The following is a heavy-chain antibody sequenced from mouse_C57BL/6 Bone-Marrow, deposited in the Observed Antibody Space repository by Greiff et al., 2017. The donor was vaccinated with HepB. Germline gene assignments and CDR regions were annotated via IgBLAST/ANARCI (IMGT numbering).Heavy chain of an antibody. D-gene: IGHD2-4*01. V-gene: IGHV14-4*01. CDR1: GFNIKDDY. J-gene: IGHJ1*03. Sequence: SGAELVRPGASVKLSCTASGFNIKDDYMHWVKQRPEQGLEWIGWIDPENGDTEYASKFQGKATITADTSSNTAYLQLSSLTSEDTAVYYCTTGYDYDEGYFDVWGTGTTVTVSS. CDR2: IDPENGDT. CDR3: TTGYDYDEGYFDV.